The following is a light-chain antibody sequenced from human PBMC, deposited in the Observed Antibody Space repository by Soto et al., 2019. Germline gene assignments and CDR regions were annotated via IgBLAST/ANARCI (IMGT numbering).Light chain of an antibody. Sequence: DIQMTQSPSSLSASVGDRVTITCRSSQSIKNYLNWYQQKPGKAPKLLIYAASTLQSGVPSRFSGSGSGTDFTLAISSLQPDDFATYYCQQGYKTPRTFGQGTKVEIK. V-gene: IGKV1-39*01. CDR3: QQGYKTPRT. J-gene: IGKJ1*01. CDR1: QSIKNY. CDR2: AAS.